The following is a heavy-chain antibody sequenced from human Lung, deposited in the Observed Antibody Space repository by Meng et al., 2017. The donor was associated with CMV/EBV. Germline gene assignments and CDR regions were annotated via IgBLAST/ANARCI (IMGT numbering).Heavy chain of an antibody. CDR2: INTYNGNT. CDR3: ARGITTEMATIWGH. Sequence: QVQLVQFGAEVKKPGASVKVSCKASGYIFTTYAINWLRLAPGQGLEWMGWINTYNGNTNYIQKLQGRVTMTTDTATNTVYMELRSLRSDDAAMYYCARGITTEMATIWGHWGQGTVVTVYS. CDR1: GYIFTTYA. D-gene: IGHD5-24*01. J-gene: IGHJ4*02. V-gene: IGHV1-18*01.